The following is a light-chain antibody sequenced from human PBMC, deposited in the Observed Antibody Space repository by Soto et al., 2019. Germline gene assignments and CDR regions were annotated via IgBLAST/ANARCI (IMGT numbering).Light chain of an antibody. J-gene: IGKJ1*01. V-gene: IGKV3-15*01. CDR3: QPHYNSART. Sequence: DRAPPSSMASQSVSSNLAWYQHKPGQAPRLLTYGASTRATGIPARFSGSGSGTEYTLTLRCLQPEESAVHYCQPHYNSARTVGQGTQGEIK. CDR1: QSVSSN. CDR2: GAS.